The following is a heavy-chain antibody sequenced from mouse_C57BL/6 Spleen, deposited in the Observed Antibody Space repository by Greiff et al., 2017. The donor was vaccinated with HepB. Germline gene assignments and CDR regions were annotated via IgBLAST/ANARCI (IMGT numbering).Heavy chain of an antibody. D-gene: IGHD2-3*01. J-gene: IGHJ4*01. Sequence: EVMLVESGGGLVQPGGSLKLSCAASGFTFSDYYMYWVRQTPEKRLEWVAYISNGGGSTYYPDTVKGRFTISRDNAKNTLYLQMSRLKSEDTAMYYCARRNDGYYVYAMDYWGQGTSVTVSS. CDR2: ISNGGGST. V-gene: IGHV5-12*01. CDR3: ARRNDGYYVYAMDY. CDR1: GFTFSDYY.